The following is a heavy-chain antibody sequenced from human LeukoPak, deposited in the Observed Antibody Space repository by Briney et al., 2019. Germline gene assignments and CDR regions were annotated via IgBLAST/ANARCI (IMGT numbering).Heavy chain of an antibody. CDR1: GFTVSSNY. CDR2: IYSGGST. D-gene: IGHD3-10*01. CDR3: AGELFGDDAFDI. Sequence: PGGSLRLSCAASGFTVSSNYMSWVRQAPGKGLEWVSVIYSGGSTYYANSVKGRFTISRDNPKNTLYLQMNSLRAEDTAVYYCAGELFGDDAFDIWGQGTMVTVSS. J-gene: IGHJ3*02. V-gene: IGHV3-66*01.